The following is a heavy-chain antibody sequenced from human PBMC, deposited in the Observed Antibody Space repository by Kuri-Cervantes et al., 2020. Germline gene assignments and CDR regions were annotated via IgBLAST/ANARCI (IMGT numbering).Heavy chain of an antibody. Sequence: GGSLRLSCAASGFTFSSYNMDWVRQAPGKGPEWVAYIRGSSNRILYADSVKGRFTISRDNAKNSLYLQMDSLRDEDTAVYYCARDRGTGYSIDLWGQGTLVTVSS. CDR3: ARDRGTGYSIDL. J-gene: IGHJ4*02. CDR2: IRGSSNRI. CDR1: GFTFSSYN. V-gene: IGHV3-48*02. D-gene: IGHD3-9*01.